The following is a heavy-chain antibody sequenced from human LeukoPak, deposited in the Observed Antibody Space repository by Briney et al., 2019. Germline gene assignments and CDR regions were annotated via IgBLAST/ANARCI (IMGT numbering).Heavy chain of an antibody. Sequence: GGPLRLSCVASRFAFSHAWMSWVRQAPGKGLEWVGRIKSESDGGTTDYAAPVKGRFTISRDDSKNTLFLQMNSLQTEDTAVYYCTTSGWFDHWGQGTLVTVSS. CDR1: RFAFSHAW. CDR3: TTSGWFDH. V-gene: IGHV3-15*01. J-gene: IGHJ5*02. D-gene: IGHD1-26*01. CDR2: IKSESDGGTT.